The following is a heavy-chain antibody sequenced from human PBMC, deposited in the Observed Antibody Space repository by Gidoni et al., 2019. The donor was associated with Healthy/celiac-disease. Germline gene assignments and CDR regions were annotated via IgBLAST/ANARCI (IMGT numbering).Heavy chain of an antibody. CDR2: ISYDGGNK. D-gene: IGHD6-19*01. V-gene: IGHV3-30*18. J-gene: IGHJ6*02. Sequence: QVQLVESGGGVVQPGRSLRLSCAASGFTFSSYGMHWVRQAPGKGLEWVAVISYDGGNKYYADSVKGRFTISRDNSKNTLYLQMNSLRAEDTAVYYCAKDRMGSGWQGKYYYYGMDVWGQGTTVTVSS. CDR3: AKDRMGSGWQGKYYYYGMDV. CDR1: GFTFSSYG.